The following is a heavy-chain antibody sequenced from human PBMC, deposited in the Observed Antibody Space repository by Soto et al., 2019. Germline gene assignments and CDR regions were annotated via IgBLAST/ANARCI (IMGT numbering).Heavy chain of an antibody. J-gene: IGHJ5*02. V-gene: IGHV4-34*01. CDR1: GGSLSGYY. CDR3: ARGRGGFYGSGSYGA. CDR2: INHSGST. D-gene: IGHD3-10*01. Sequence: SETLSLTCAVYGGSLSGYYWSWIRQPPGKGLEWIGEINHSGSTNYNPPLKRRVTISVDTSKNQFSLKLSSVTAADTAVYYCARGRGGFYGSGSYGAWGQGTLVTVS.